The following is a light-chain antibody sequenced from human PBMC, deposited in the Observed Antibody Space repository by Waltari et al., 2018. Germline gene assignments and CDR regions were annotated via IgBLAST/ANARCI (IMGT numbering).Light chain of an antibody. J-gene: IGLJ7*01. Sequence: QLVLTQSPSASVSLGASATLTCTLRRGHSRYAIAWPQQQPEKGPRYLLTVNSDGSHTKGDGIPDRCSGSSSGAERYLTISSLQSEDEADYYCQTWGTGIGVFGGGTQLTVL. CDR2: VNSDGSH. CDR3: QTWGTGIGV. V-gene: IGLV4-69*02. CDR1: RGHSRYA.